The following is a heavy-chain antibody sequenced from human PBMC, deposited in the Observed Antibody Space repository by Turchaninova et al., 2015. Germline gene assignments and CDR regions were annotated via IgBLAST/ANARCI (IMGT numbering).Heavy chain of an antibody. V-gene: IGHV4-59*01. CDR1: GGSITPSH. Sequence: QVQLQESGPGLVKPSETLSLTCTVLGGSITPSHWSWPRQPPGKGLGWIGYIHYTGSTNYNPSLKSRVTISVDTSKNQFSLKLSSVTAADTAVYFCARQRPDYYDSSGYYNFDFWGQGTLVTVSS. CDR3: ARQRPDYYDSSGYYNFDF. CDR2: IHYTGST. J-gene: IGHJ4*02. D-gene: IGHD3-22*01.